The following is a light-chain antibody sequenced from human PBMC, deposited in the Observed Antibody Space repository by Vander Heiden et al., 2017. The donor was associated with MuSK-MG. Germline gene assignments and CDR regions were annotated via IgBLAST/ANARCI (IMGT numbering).Light chain of an antibody. CDR3: SSDATSSTLV. Sequence: SALTQPASVSGSPGQSITISCTGTSTDIGGYNYVSWYQQNPGSPPKLLFYEVSKRTAGVASRFSASKSGNTASLTISGREAEDEADYYGSSDATSSTLVFGGGTKLTV. J-gene: IGLJ3*02. CDR2: EVS. CDR1: STDIGGYNY. V-gene: IGLV2-14*01.